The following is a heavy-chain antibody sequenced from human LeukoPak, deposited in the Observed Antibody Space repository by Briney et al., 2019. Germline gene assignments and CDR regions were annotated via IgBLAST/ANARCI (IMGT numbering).Heavy chain of an antibody. D-gene: IGHD5-24*01. CDR3: ARQDGYPYYFDY. CDR2: IYYSGST. J-gene: IGHJ4*02. CDR1: GGSISSYY. V-gene: IGHV4-59*08. Sequence: SETLSLTCTVSGGSISSYYWSWIRQPPGKGLEWIGYIYYSGSTNYNPSLKSRVTISVDTSKNQFSLKLSSVTAADTAVYYCARQDGYPYYFDYWGQGTLVTVSS.